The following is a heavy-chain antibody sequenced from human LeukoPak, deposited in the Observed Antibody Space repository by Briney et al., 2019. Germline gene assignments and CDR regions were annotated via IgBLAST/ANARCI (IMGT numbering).Heavy chain of an antibody. CDR2: IYYSGST. CDR1: GGSISSSSYY. CDR3: ASLGATTPYFDY. Sequence: SETLSLTCTVSGGSISSSSYYWGWIRQPPGKGLEWIGSIYYSGSTYYNPYLKSRVTISVDTSKNQFSLKLSSVTAADTAVYYCASLGATTPYFDYWGQGTLVTVSP. V-gene: IGHV4-39*01. D-gene: IGHD1-26*01. J-gene: IGHJ4*02.